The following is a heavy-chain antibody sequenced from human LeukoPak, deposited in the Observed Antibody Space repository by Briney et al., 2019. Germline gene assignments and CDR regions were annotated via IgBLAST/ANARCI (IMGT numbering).Heavy chain of an antibody. CDR1: GFTLSENN. D-gene: IGHD3-16*02. V-gene: IGHV3-48*01. CDR2: ISSSSSTI. Sequence: QPGGSLRLSCAASGFTLSENNVHWVRQAPGKGLEWVSYISSSSSTIYYADSVKGRFTISRDNAKNSLYLQMNSLRAEDTAVYYCARDIASWGQGTLVTVSS. J-gene: IGHJ5*02. CDR3: ARDIAS.